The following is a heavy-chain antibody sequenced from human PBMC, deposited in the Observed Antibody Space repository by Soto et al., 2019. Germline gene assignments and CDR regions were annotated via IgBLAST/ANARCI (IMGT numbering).Heavy chain of an antibody. D-gene: IGHD2-15*01. Sequence: GGSLRLSCAASGFTFSGSAMHWFRQAPGKGLEWVGLIRTNTYGGTTEYAAPVKGRFTISRDDSESAAYLQMDSLKTEDTAVYYCTRRLGVVIAATNYFYYYTDVWGKGTTVTV. CDR3: TRRLGVVIAATNYFYYYTDV. J-gene: IGHJ6*03. CDR1: GFTFSGSA. CDR2: IRTNTYGGTT. V-gene: IGHV3-49*03.